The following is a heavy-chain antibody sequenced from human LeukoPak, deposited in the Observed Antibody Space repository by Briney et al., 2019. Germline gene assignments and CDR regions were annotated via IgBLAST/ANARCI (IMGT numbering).Heavy chain of an antibody. CDR2: IYYSGST. V-gene: IGHV4-59*01. J-gene: IGHJ4*02. Sequence: SETLSLTCTVSGGSISSYYWSWIRQPPGKGLEWIGYIYYSGSTNYNPSLKSRVTISVDTSKSQFSLKLSSVTAADTAVYYCARDLGYGDPFDYWGQGTLVTVSS. CDR3: ARDLGYGDPFDY. D-gene: IGHD4-17*01. CDR1: GGSISSYY.